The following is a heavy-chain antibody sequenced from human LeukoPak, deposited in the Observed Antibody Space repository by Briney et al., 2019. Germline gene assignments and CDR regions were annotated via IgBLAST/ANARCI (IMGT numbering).Heavy chain of an antibody. Sequence: GGSLRLSCAASGFTFSRYWMSWVRQAPGKGLEWVANIKEDGSETYYADSVKGRFTISRDNAKSSLFLQMNSLRAEGTAVYYCARDDEFTLGTDSWGQGTLVTVSS. V-gene: IGHV3-7*01. CDR2: IKEDGSET. CDR3: ARDDEFTLGTDS. J-gene: IGHJ4*02. CDR1: GFTFSRYW. D-gene: IGHD3-16*01.